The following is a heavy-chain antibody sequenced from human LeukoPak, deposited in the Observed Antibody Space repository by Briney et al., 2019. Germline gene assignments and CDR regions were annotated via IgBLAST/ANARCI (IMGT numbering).Heavy chain of an antibody. CDR2: IIPILGIA. J-gene: IGHJ3*02. CDR3: ARPYSGYANDAFDI. Sequence: ASVKVSCKASGGTFSSYAISWVRQAPGQGLEWMGRIIPILGIANYAQKFQGRVTITADKSTSTAYMELSSLRSEDTAVYYCARPYSGYANDAFDIWGQGTMVTVSS. D-gene: IGHD5-12*01. CDR1: GGTFSSYA. V-gene: IGHV1-69*04.